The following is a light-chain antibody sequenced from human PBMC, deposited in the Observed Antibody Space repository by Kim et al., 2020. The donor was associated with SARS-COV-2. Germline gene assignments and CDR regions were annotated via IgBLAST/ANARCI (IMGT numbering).Light chain of an antibody. CDR1: QNVGTK. V-gene: IGKV3-15*01. Sequence: EIVMTQSPATLSVSPGERATLSCRASQNVGTKLAWYQHKPGQAPRLLIYGASTRATGIPDRFSGSGSGTEFILTVSRLQSEDFALYYCQQYNNWPPWTLGQGTKVDIK. CDR2: GAS. CDR3: QQYNNWPPWT. J-gene: IGKJ1*01.